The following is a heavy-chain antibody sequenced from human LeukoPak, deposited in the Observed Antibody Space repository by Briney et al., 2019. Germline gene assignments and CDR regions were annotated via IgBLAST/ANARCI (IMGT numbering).Heavy chain of an antibody. J-gene: IGHJ4*02. CDR3: ARDRTGPPEFDY. D-gene: IGHD3/OR15-3a*01. CDR1: GFTFSSYE. V-gene: IGHV3-48*03. Sequence: PGGSLRLSCAASGFTFSSYEMNWVRQAPGKGLEWVSYISSSGSTIYYADSVKGRFTISRDNAKNSLYLQMNSLRAEDTAVYYCARDRTGPPEFDYGGQGTLVTVSS. CDR2: ISSSGSTI.